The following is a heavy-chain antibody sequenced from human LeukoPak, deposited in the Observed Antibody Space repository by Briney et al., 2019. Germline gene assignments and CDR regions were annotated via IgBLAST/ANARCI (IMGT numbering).Heavy chain of an antibody. Sequence: PGGSLRVSCAASGFTFSTNWMSWFRQAPGKGLEWVAHIKPDGSETYYVDSVKGRFTISRDNAKNSLYLQMNSLRAEDTAVYCATAVSVARDSWGQGTLVTVSS. CDR3: TAVSVARDS. CDR2: IKPDGSET. V-gene: IGHV3-7*01. J-gene: IGHJ5*01. CDR1: GFTFSTNW. D-gene: IGHD6-19*01.